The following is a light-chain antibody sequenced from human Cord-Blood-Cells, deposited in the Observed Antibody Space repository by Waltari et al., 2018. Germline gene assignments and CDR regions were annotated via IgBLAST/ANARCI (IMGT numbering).Light chain of an antibody. Sequence: QSALTQPASVSGSPGQSITIACTGTSRDVGSYNLVSWYQQHPGKAPKLMIYEGSKRPSGVSNRFSGSKSRNTASLTISGLQAEDEADYYCCSYAGSVVFGGGTKLTVL. V-gene: IGLV2-23*01. J-gene: IGLJ2*01. CDR3: CSYAGSVV. CDR1: SRDVGSYNL. CDR2: EGS.